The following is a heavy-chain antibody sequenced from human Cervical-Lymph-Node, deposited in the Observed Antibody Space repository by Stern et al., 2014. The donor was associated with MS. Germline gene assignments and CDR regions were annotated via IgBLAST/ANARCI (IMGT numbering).Heavy chain of an antibody. Sequence: EVQLGESGAEVKKPGESLKISCRGSGYSFTSYWIGWVRQMPGKGLEWMGITYPADSETRYSPSFQGQVTISVDNSINTVFLQWSSLKASDSAMYYCARQGQFTSSWSNWFDPWGQGTLVTVSS. CDR2: TYPADSET. D-gene: IGHD6-13*01. CDR3: ARQGQFTSSWSNWFDP. CDR1: GYSFTSYW. J-gene: IGHJ5*02. V-gene: IGHV5-51*01.